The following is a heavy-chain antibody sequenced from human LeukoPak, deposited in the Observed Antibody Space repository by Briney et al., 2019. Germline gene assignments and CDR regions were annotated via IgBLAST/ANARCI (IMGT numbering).Heavy chain of an antibody. D-gene: IGHD3-22*01. CDR1: GFTFSSYA. CDR2: ISGSGGNT. CDR3: AKGRHYYDSSGYAWLGY. V-gene: IGHV3-23*01. J-gene: IGHJ4*02. Sequence: GGSLRLSCAASGFTFSSYAMSWVRQAPGKGLEWVSTISGSGGNTYYVDSVKGRFTISGDNSKNTLYLQMNSLRAEDTAVYYCAKGRHYYDSSGYAWLGYWGQGTLVTVSS.